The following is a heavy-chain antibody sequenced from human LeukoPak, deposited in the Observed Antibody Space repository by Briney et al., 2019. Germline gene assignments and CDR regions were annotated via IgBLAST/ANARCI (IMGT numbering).Heavy chain of an antibody. J-gene: IGHJ4*02. CDR1: GGSISSYY. CDR2: IYTSGST. Sequence: SETLSLTCTVSGGSISSYYWSWIRQPAGKGLEWIGRIYTSGSTNYNPSLKSRVTMSVDSSKNQFSLKLTSVTAADTAVYYCARETTLPGYSSGLGFNYWGQGTLVTVSS. D-gene: IGHD6-19*01. V-gene: IGHV4-4*07. CDR3: ARETTLPGYSSGLGFNY.